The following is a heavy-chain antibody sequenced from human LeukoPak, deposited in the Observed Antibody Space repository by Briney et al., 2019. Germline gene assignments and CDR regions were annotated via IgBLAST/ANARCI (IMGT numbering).Heavy chain of an antibody. CDR1: GGSISSYY. V-gene: IGHV4-59*01. CDR2: IYYSGNI. J-gene: IGHJ4*02. D-gene: IGHD6-19*01. Sequence: PSETLSLTCTVSGGSISSYYWSWIRQPPGKGLEWIGNIYYSGNINYNPSLKSRVTISVDTSKNQFSLKLGSVTAADTAVYYCARGGGWSPYYIDYWGQGTLVTVSS. CDR3: ARGGGWSPYYIDY.